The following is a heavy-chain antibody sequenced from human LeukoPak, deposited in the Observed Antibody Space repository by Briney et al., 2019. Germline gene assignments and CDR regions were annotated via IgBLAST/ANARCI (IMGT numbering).Heavy chain of an antibody. D-gene: IGHD2-2*01. V-gene: IGHV3-7*01. CDR3: AREKEGYCSRTSCYLDYYYYYMDV. CDR1: GFTFSSYA. CDR2: IKQDGSEK. Sequence: GRSLRLSCAASGFTFSSYAMHWVRQAPGKGLEWVANIKQDGSEKYYVDSVKGRFTISRDNAKNSLYLQMNSLRAEDTAVYYCAREKEGYCSRTSCYLDYYYYYMDVWGKGTTVTISS. J-gene: IGHJ6*03.